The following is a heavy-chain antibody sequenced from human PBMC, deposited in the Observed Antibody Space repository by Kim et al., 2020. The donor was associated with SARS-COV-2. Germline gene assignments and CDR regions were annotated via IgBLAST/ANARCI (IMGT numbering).Heavy chain of an antibody. CDR2: ISAYNGNT. CDR1: GYTFTSYG. CDR3: ARDKEIGYYYDSSGYPNPKFDY. V-gene: IGHV1-18*01. J-gene: IGHJ4*02. Sequence: ASVKVSCKASGYTFTSYGISWVRQAPGQGLEWMGWISAYNGNTNYAQKLQGRVTMTTDTSTSTAYMELRSLRSDDTAVYYCARDKEIGYYYDSSGYPNPKFDYWGQGTLVTVSS. D-gene: IGHD3-22*01.